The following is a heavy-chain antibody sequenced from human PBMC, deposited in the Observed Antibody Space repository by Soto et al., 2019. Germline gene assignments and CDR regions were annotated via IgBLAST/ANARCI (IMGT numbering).Heavy chain of an antibody. Sequence: TGGSLRLSCAASGFTFSSYAMSWVRKAPGKGLEWVSAISGSGGSTYYADSVKGRFTISRDNSKNTLYLQMNSLRAEDTAVYYCAKDQEWLTRSAAFDYWGQGTLVTVSS. J-gene: IGHJ4*02. CDR3: AKDQEWLTRSAAFDY. CDR2: ISGSGGST. V-gene: IGHV3-23*01. D-gene: IGHD3-3*01. CDR1: GFTFSSYA.